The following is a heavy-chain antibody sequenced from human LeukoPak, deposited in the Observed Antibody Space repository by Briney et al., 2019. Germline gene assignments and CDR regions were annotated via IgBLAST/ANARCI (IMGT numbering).Heavy chain of an antibody. CDR1: GFTFSSYG. V-gene: IGHV3-23*01. D-gene: IGHD5-12*01. CDR3: AREYIVATMRWFDP. CDR2: ISGSGGST. J-gene: IGHJ5*02. Sequence: GGSLRLSCATSGFTFSSYGMSWVRQAPGKGLEWVSAISGSGGSTYYADSVKGRFTISRDNSKNTLYLQMNSLRAEDTAVYYCAREYIVATMRWFDPWGQGTLVTVSS.